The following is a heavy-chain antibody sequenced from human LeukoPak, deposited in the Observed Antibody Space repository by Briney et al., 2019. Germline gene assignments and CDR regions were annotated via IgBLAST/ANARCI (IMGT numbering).Heavy chain of an antibody. CDR3: ARGYCRSTTSCYFDY. CDR2: ISSSGSTI. V-gene: IGHV3-48*03. J-gene: IGHJ4*02. D-gene: IGHD2/OR15-2a*01. CDR1: GFTFSSYE. Sequence: PGGSLRLSCAASGFTFSSYEMNWVRQAPGKGLEWVSYISSSGSTIYYADSVKGRFTISRDNAKNSLYLQMNSLKTEDTAVYYCARGYCRSTTSCYFDYWGQGTLVTVSS.